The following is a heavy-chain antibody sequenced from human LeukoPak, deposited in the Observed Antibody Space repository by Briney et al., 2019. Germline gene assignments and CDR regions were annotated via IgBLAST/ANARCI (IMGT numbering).Heavy chain of an antibody. CDR3: ARDRDYYDSGSSWFDP. V-gene: IGHV1-46*01. D-gene: IGHD3-10*01. Sequence: ASVKVSCKASEYTFINSYMHWVRQALGQGLEWMGIINPSDGSTNYAQIFQGRVTMTRDTSTNTVYMELSSLRSEDTAMYYCARDRDYYDSGSSWFDPWGQGTLVTVSS. J-gene: IGHJ5*02. CDR1: EYTFINSY. CDR2: INPSDGST.